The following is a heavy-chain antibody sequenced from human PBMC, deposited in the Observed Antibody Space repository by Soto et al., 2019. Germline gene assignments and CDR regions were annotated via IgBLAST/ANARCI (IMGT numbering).Heavy chain of an antibody. CDR2: ISYGGSNK. CDR3: AGELGGKQWPYNYGMDV. Sequence: QVQLVESGGGVVQPGTSLTLSCAASGFNFDDYNMHWVRQAPGKGLEWIASISYGGSNKGYRDSLQGRLSISRDNSRNTLFLQLSGLTLDDTAVFFCAGELGGKQWPYNYGMDVWGQGTTVTVSS. V-gene: IGHV3-30*04. J-gene: IGHJ6*02. CDR1: GFNFDDYN. D-gene: IGHD6-19*01.